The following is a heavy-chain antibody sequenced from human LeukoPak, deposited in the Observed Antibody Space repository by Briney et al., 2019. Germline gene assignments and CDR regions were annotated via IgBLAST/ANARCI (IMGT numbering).Heavy chain of an antibody. V-gene: IGHV3-30*18. Sequence: GGSLRLSCAASGFTFSSYGMHWVRQAPGKGLEWVAVISYGGSNKYYADSVKGRFTISRDNSKNTLYLQMNSLRAEDTAVYYCAKLLWFGELLSAFDIWGQGTMVTVSS. CDR3: AKLLWFGELLSAFDI. J-gene: IGHJ3*02. CDR2: ISYGGSNK. D-gene: IGHD3-10*01. CDR1: GFTFSSYG.